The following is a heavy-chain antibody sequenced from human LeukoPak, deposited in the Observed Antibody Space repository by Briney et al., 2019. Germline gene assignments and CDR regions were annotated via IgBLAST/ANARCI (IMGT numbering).Heavy chain of an antibody. CDR2: ISYDGSNK. D-gene: IGHD3-22*01. CDR1: GFTFSSYA. CDR3: ARGDDSGYYDYFDY. V-gene: IGHV3-30-3*01. J-gene: IGHJ4*02. Sequence: GGSLRLSCAASGFTFSSYAMHWVRQAPGKGLEWVAVISYDGSNKYYADSVKGRFTISRGNSKNTLYLQMNSLRAEDTAVYYCARGDDSGYYDYFDYWGQGALVTVSS.